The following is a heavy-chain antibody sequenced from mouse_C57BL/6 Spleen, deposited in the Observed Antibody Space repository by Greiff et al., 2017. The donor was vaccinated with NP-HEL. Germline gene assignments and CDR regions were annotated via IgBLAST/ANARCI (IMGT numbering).Heavy chain of an antibody. J-gene: IGHJ4*01. CDR1: GYTFTDYE. V-gene: IGHV1-15*01. Sequence: VQLQQSGAELVRPGASVTLSCKASGYTFTDYEMHWVKQTPVHGLEWIGAIDPETGGTAYNQKFKGKAILTADKSSSTAYMALRSLTSEDSAVYYCTRRGYGSFYAMDYLGQGTSVTVSA. D-gene: IGHD1-1*01. CDR2: IDPETGGT. CDR3: TRRGYGSFYAMDY.